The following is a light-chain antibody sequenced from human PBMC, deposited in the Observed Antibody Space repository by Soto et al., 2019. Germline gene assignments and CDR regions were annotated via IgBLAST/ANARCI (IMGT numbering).Light chain of an antibody. V-gene: IGKV3-11*01. Sequence: EIVLTQSPATLSLSPGERATLSCRASQSVSSYLAWYQQKPGKAPRLLIYDASNRATGIPARFSGSGSGTDCPLTSSSLEPEDFAVYYCQRRSNWPVTFGQGTKVEIK. CDR3: QRRSNWPVT. CDR2: DAS. CDR1: QSVSSY. J-gene: IGKJ1*01.